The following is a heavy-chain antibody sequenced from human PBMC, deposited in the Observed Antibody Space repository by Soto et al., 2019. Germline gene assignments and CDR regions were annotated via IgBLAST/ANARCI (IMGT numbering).Heavy chain of an antibody. CDR2: ISGSGGST. CDR1: GFTFSSYA. V-gene: IGHV3-23*01. CDR3: AKDKAFGYCSGGSCYFDY. J-gene: IGHJ4*02. Sequence: VQLLESGGGLVQPGGSLRLSCAASGFTFSSYAMSWVRQAPGKGLEWVSAISGSGGSTYYADSVKGRFTISRDNSKHTLYLQMNSLRAEDTAVYYCAKDKAFGYCSGGSCYFDYWGQGTLVTVSS. D-gene: IGHD2-15*01.